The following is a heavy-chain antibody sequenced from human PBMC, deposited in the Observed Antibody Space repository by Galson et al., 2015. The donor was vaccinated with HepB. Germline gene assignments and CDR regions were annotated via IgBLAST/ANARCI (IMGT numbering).Heavy chain of an antibody. CDR3: RVNPPTRRVGYPFLDYFDY. V-gene: IGHV1-69*13. Sequence: SVKVSCKASGGTFSSYAISWVRQAPGQGLEWMGGIIPIFGTANYAQKFQGRVTITADESTSTAYMELSSLRSEDTAVYYCRVNPPTRRVGYPFLDYFDYWGQGTLVTVSS. D-gene: IGHD2/OR15-2a*01. CDR2: IIPIFGTA. CDR1: GGTFSSYA. J-gene: IGHJ4*02.